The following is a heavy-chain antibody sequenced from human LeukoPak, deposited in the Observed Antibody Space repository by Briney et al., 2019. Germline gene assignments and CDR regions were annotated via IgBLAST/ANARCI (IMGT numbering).Heavy chain of an antibody. J-gene: IGHJ6*02. CDR3: AKTPDPRGYYYGMDV. Sequence: GASLRLSCAASAFTFSSYAMSCVRQAPGKGLEWVSAISGSGGSTYYADSVKGRFTISRDNSKNTLYLQMNSLRAEDTAVYYCAKTPDPRGYYYGMDVWGQGTTVTVSS. V-gene: IGHV3-23*01. CDR2: ISGSGGST. CDR1: AFTFSSYA. D-gene: IGHD1-14*01.